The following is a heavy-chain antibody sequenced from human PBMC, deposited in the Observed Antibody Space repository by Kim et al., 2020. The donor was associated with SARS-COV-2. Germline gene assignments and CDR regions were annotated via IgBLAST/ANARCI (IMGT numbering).Heavy chain of an antibody. J-gene: IGHJ4*02. D-gene: IGHD3-22*01. V-gene: IGHV3-72*01. CDR3: TRAGHDSWGYKVIDY. Sequence: ASVKGRFIISRDDSKDSLYLQMNSLKIDDPAVYYCTRAGHDSWGYKVIDYWGQGTLVTVSS.